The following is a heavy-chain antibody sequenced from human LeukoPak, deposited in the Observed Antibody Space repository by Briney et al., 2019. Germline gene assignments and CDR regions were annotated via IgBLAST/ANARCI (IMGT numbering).Heavy chain of an antibody. J-gene: IGHJ6*03. V-gene: IGHV3-23*01. Sequence: GGSLGLSCAASGFTFITYAMSWVRQAPGKGLECVSTISGSRVYTYYADSVKGRLTISRDNSKNTLFLQMNSLRAEDTAVYYCAKTDYDILTGYYSYYYYDMDVWGKGSTVTVSS. CDR1: GFTFITYA. CDR2: ISGSRVYT. D-gene: IGHD3-9*01. CDR3: AKTDYDILTGYYSYYYYDMDV.